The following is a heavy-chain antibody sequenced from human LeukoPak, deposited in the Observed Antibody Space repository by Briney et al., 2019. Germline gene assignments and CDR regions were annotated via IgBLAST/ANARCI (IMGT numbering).Heavy chain of an antibody. CDR2: IIPIFGTA. CDR1: GGTFSSYA. CDR3: ARAESCSGGSCYFSPVGG. D-gene: IGHD2-15*01. V-gene: IGHV1-69*13. J-gene: IGHJ4*02. Sequence: SVKVSCKASGGTFSSYAISWVRQAPGQGLEWMGGIIPIFGTANYAQKFQGRVTITADESTSTAYMELSSLRSEDTAVYYCARAESCSGGSCYFSPVGGWGQGTLVTVSS.